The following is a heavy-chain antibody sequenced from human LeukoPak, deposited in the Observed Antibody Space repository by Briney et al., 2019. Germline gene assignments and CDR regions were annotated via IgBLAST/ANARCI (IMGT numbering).Heavy chain of an antibody. Sequence: SGGSLRLSCAASGFTFSSYGMHWVRQAPGKGLEWVAVIWYDGSNKYYADSVKGRFTISRDNSKNTVYLQMNSLRAEDTAVYYCAKAPDYGDYYFYYCGQRTLVTASS. J-gene: IGHJ4*02. CDR1: GFTFSSYG. D-gene: IGHD4-17*01. CDR2: IWYDGSNK. CDR3: AKAPDYGDYYFYY. V-gene: IGHV3-33*06.